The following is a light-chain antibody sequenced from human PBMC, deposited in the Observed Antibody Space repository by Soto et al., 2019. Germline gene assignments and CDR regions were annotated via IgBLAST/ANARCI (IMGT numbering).Light chain of an antibody. CDR3: QQSYSTPRT. V-gene: IGKV1-39*01. CDR1: QSISSY. J-gene: IGKJ1*01. CDR2: AAS. Sequence: DIQMTQSPSSLSASVGDSVTITCRASQSISSYLNWYQQKPGKAPKLLIYAASSLQSGVPSRFSGSGSGTDFTLTISSLQPEDFATYYCQQSYSTPRTFGQGTMVDIK.